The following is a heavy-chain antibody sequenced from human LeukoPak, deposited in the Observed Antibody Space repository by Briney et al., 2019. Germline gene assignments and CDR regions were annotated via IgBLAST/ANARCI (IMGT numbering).Heavy chain of an antibody. V-gene: IGHV4-39*01. Sequence: SETLSLTCTVSGGSISSSNYYWGWIRQPPGKGLEWIGSSHYSGSSYNNPSLKSRVTLSVDTSKNQFSLKLNSVTAADTAVYYCARHGYTSGWYRFDPWGQGTLVTVSS. CDR3: ARHGYTSGWYRFDP. CDR1: GGSISSSNYY. J-gene: IGHJ5*02. D-gene: IGHD6-19*01. CDR2: SHYSGSS.